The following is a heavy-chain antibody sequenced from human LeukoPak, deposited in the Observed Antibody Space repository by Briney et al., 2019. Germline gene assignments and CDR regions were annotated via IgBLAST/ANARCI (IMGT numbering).Heavy chain of an antibody. CDR1: GVSISSSSYY. Sequence: SETLSLTCTVSGVSISSSSYYWGWIRQPPGKGLEWIASISYSGSTYYNPSLKSRVTISVDTSKNQCSLKLSSVTAADTAVYYCAKGVYSGWDTHNWLDSWGQGTLVIVSS. V-gene: IGHV4-39*07. CDR2: ISYSGST. J-gene: IGHJ5*01. CDR3: AKGVYSGWDTHNWLDS. D-gene: IGHD6-19*01.